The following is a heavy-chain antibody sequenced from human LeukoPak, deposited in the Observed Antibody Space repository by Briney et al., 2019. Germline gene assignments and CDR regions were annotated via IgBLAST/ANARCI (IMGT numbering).Heavy chain of an antibody. CDR1: GFTFSSYA. D-gene: IGHD4-17*01. V-gene: IGHV3-30*04. CDR2: ISYDGSNK. Sequence: GGSLRLSCAASGFTFSSYAMHWVRQAPGKGLEWVAVISYDGSNKYYADSVKGRFTISRDNSKNTLYLQMNSLRAEDTAVYYCAKDLQFGATVSWFDPWGQGTLVTVSS. CDR3: AKDLQFGATVSWFDP. J-gene: IGHJ5*02.